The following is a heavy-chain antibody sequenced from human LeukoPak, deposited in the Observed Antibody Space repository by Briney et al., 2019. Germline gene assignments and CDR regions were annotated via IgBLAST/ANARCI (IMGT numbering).Heavy chain of an antibody. J-gene: IGHJ4*02. Sequence: GGSLRLSCAASGFTVRSNSMSWVRQAPGKGLEWVSVIYSGGSTLYADSVKGRCTISSGNSKNTMHLQMNSLRAEDTAVYYCARNHYYDSSGFFPPMDYWGQGTLVTVSS. D-gene: IGHD3-22*01. CDR1: GFTVRSNS. V-gene: IGHV3-66*01. CDR3: ARNHYYDSSGFFPPMDY. CDR2: IYSGGST.